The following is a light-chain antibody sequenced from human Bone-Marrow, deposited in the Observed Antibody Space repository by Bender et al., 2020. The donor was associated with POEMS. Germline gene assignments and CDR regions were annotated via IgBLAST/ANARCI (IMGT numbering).Light chain of an antibody. V-gene: IGLV2-14*01. Sequence: SVLTQPPSVSGAPGQRVTISCTGTSSDVGRYNYVSCYQRHPGKAPKLMIYEVSHGPSGVSDRFSGSKAGHPPSLTISGLQPADEADYYCLCSYAGVWVFGGGTKVTVL. CDR3: LCSYAGVWV. CDR2: EVS. CDR1: SSDVGRYNY. J-gene: IGLJ3*02.